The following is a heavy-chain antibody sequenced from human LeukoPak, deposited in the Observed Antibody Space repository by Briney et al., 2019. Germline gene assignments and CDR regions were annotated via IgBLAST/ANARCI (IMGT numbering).Heavy chain of an antibody. V-gene: IGHV3-7*01. D-gene: IGHD1-26*01. J-gene: IGHJ3*02. Sequence: GGSLRLSCAASGFTFSSYWMSWVRQAPGKGLEWVANIKQDGSEKYYVDSVKGRFTISRDNAKNSPYLQMNSLRAEDTAVYYCARDLVHQSGAFDIWGQGTMVTVSS. CDR1: GFTFSSYW. CDR2: IKQDGSEK. CDR3: ARDLVHQSGAFDI.